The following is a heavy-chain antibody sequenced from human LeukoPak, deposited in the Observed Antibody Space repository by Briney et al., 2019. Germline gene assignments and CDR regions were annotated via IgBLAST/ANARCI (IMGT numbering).Heavy chain of an antibody. J-gene: IGHJ6*03. CDR2: VYYSGST. CDR3: ARGSSSWMDYYMDV. V-gene: IGHV4-39*07. CDR1: GGSISSSSYY. D-gene: IGHD6-13*01. Sequence: SETLSLTCTVSGGSISSSSYYWGWIRQPTGKGLECIGHVYYSGSTYYNPSLKSRVTISLDTSKNQFSLKLSSVTAADTAVYYCARGSSSWMDYYMDVWGKGATVTVSS.